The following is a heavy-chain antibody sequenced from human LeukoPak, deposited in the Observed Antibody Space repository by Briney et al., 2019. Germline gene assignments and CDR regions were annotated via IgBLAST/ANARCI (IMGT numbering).Heavy chain of an antibody. D-gene: IGHD4/OR15-4a*01. V-gene: IGHV4-34*01. J-gene: IGHJ4*02. Sequence: PSETLSLTCAASGVSFNDYYLSWVRQTPGKGLEWIGEINHSGYTNDSPSLKSRVTLSIDTSRKQFSLNVRSVTVADTGIYYCTRMTMGYDYWGQGTLVTVSS. CDR2: INHSGYT. CDR3: TRMTMGYDY. CDR1: GVSFNDYY.